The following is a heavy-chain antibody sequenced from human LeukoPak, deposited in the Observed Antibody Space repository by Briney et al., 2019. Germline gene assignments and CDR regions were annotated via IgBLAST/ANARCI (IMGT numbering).Heavy chain of an antibody. CDR3: ARASYGSGRYGMDV. Sequence: SETLSLTCTVSGGSLSSSSYYWGWIRQPPGKGLEWIGSIYYSGSTYYNPSLKSRVTISVDTSKNQFSLKLSSVTAADTAVYYCARASYGSGRYGMDVWGQGTTVTVSS. CDR2: IYYSGST. J-gene: IGHJ6*02. CDR1: GGSLSSSSYY. V-gene: IGHV4-39*07. D-gene: IGHD3-10*01.